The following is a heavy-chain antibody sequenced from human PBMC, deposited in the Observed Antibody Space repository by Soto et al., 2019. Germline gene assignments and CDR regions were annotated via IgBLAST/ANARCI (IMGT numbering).Heavy chain of an antibody. CDR2: IYHSGST. CDR3: AKENGYSSSWFEFDY. CDR1: GGSISSSNW. Sequence: PSETLSLTCAVSGGSISSSNWGSWVRQPPGKGLEWIGEIYHSGSTSYNPSLKSRVSISVDKSKNQFSLNLSSVTAADTAVYYCAKENGYSSSWFEFDYWGQGTLVTVSS. V-gene: IGHV4-4*02. D-gene: IGHD6-13*01. J-gene: IGHJ4*02.